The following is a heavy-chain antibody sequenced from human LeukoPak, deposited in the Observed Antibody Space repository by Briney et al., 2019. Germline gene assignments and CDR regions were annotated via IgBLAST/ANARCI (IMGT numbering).Heavy chain of an antibody. CDR2: ISYDGSNK. D-gene: IGHD6-19*01. Sequence: GGSLRLSCAASGLTFGSYWMNWVRQAPGKGLEWVAVISYDGSNKYYADSVKGRFTISRDNSKNTLYLQMNSLRAEDTAVYYCAKDPWYSSGWNYPTWYFDLWGRGTLVTVSS. V-gene: IGHV3-30*18. CDR1: GLTFGSYW. J-gene: IGHJ2*01. CDR3: AKDPWYSSGWNYPTWYFDL.